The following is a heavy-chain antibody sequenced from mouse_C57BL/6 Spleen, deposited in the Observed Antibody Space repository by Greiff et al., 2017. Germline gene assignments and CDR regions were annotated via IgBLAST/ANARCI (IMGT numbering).Heavy chain of an antibody. J-gene: IGHJ4*01. D-gene: IGHD5-5*01. CDR2: IDPSDSYT. CDR3: ARELPYYYAMDY. Sequence: QVHVKQPGAELVMPGASVKLSCKASGYTFTSYWMHWVKQRPGQGLEWIGEIDPSDSYTNYNQKFKGKSTLTVDKSSSTAYMQLSSLTSEDSAVYYCARELPYYYAMDYWGQGTSVTVSS. V-gene: IGHV1-69*01. CDR1: GYTFTSYW.